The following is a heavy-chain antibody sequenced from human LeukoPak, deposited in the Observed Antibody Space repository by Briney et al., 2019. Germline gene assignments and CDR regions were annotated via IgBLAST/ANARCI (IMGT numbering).Heavy chain of an antibody. Sequence: GGSLRLSCAASGFTFSSYSMNWVRQAPGKGLEWVSYISSSGSTIYYADSVKGRFTISRDNAKNSLYLQMNSLRAEDTAVYYCARDSLYYFNYWGQGTLVTVSS. CDR1: GFTFSSYS. CDR2: ISSSGSTI. J-gene: IGHJ4*02. D-gene: IGHD3-10*01. V-gene: IGHV3-48*04. CDR3: ARDSLYYFNY.